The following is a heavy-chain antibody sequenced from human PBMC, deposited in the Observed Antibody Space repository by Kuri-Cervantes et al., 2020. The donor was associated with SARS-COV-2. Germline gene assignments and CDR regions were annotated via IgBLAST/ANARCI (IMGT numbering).Heavy chain of an antibody. CDR2: TYYTGST. CDR3: ARRRGAITGPGGYFDY. CDR1: GGSISSSSSYF. J-gene: IGHJ4*02. Sequence: ESLKISCTVSGGSISSSSSYFWGWIRQPPGSGLEFIGNTYYTGSTYYNPSLQSRVTISVDTSKKQFSLKLRSVTAADTAIYYCARRRGAITGPGGYFDYWGQGALVTVSS. D-gene: IGHD1-1*01. V-gene: IGHV4-39*01.